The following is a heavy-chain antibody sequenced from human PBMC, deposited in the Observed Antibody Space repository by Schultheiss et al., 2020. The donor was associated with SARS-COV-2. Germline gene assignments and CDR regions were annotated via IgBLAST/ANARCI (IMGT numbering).Heavy chain of an antibody. V-gene: IGHV3-53*05. D-gene: IGHD2-2*01. Sequence: GESLKISCAASGFTVSSNYMSWVRQAPGKGLEWVSVIYSGGSTYYADSVKGRFTISRDNSKNTLYLQMNSLRAEDTAVYYCAKEVEIVVVPAAQYYYYGMDVWGQGTTVTVSS. CDR2: IYSGGST. J-gene: IGHJ6*02. CDR3: AKEVEIVVVPAAQYYYYGMDV. CDR1: GFTVSSNY.